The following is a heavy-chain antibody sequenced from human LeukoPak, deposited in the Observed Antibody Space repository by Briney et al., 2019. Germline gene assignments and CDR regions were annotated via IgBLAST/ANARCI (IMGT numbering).Heavy chain of an antibody. Sequence: PSETLSLTCAVYGGSLSGYYWSWIRQPPGKGLEWIGEINHSGSTNYNPSLESRTTISVDTSKNQFSLQLSSVTAADTAVYYCARTDGDYVWGSYRYSYFDYWGQGTLVTVSS. CDR3: ARTDGDYVWGSYRYSYFDY. V-gene: IGHV4-34*01. CDR1: GGSLSGYY. J-gene: IGHJ4*02. CDR2: INHSGST. D-gene: IGHD3-16*02.